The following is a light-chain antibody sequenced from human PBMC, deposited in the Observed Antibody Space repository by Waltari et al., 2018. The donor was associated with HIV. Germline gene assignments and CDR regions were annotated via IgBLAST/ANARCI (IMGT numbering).Light chain of an antibody. CDR2: EVS. CDR3: SSYTSRNTLV. CDR1: SSDVGGYNY. J-gene: IGLJ3*02. V-gene: IGLV2-14*01. Sequence: QSALTQPASVSGSPGQSITISCTGTSSDVGGYNYLSWYQQYPGKVPKLMIYEVSNRPSCVSNRFSASKSGNTASLTISGLQAEDEAEYYCSSYTSRNTLVFGGGTKLTVL.